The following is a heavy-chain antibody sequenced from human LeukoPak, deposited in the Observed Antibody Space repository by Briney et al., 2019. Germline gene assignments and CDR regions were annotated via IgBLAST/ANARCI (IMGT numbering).Heavy chain of an antibody. J-gene: IGHJ4*02. CDR3: AKIYKWPNLDY. CDR1: GFTFSSYA. Sequence: GGSLRLSCAASGFTFSSYAMSWVRQAPGKGLEWVSTISGGGSSTYYADSVKGRFTISRDNSKNTLYLQMNSLRAEDTAIFYCAKIYKWPNLDYWGQGTLVTVSS. V-gene: IGHV3-23*01. CDR2: ISGGGSST. D-gene: IGHD1-20*01.